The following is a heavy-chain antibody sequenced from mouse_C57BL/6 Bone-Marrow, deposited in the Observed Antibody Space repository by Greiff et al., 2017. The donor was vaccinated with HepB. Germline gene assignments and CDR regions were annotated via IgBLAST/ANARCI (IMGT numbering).Heavy chain of an antibody. D-gene: IGHD2-3*01. CDR1: GYTFTSYG. V-gene: IGHV1-81*01. Sequence: VKLMESGAELARPGASVKLSCKASGYTFTSYGISWVKQRTGQGLEWIGEIYPRSGNTYYNEKFKGKATLTADKSSSTAYMELRSLTSEDSAVYFCARSGDGYFPDYWGQGTTLTVSS. CDR3: ARSGDGYFPDY. CDR2: IYPRSGNT. J-gene: IGHJ2*01.